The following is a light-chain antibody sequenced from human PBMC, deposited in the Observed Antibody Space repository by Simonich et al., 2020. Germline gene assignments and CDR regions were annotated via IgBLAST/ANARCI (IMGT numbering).Light chain of an antibody. V-gene: IGKV2D-29*02. J-gene: IGKJ5*01. CDR1: QSLLHSDGKTY. CDR3: MQSIQLPIT. CDR2: EVS. Sequence: DIVMTQTPLSLSVTPGQPASISCKSSQSLLHSDGKTYLYWYLQNPGQSPQLLIYEVSNRVSGVPDRFSGSGSGTDFTLKISRVEAEDVGVYYCMQSIQLPITFGQGTRLEIK.